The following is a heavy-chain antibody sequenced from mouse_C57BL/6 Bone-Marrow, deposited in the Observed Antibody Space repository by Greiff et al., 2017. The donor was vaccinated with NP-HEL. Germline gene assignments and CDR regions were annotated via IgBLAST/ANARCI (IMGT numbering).Heavy chain of an antibody. Sequence: VQGVESGAELVKPGASVKISCKASGYAFSGYWMNWVKQRPGKGLEWIGQIYPGDGDTNYNGKFKGKATLTADKSSSTAYMQLSSLTSEDSAVYFCARSHYERSYFDYWGQGTTLTVSS. CDR2: IYPGDGDT. CDR3: ARSHYERSYFDY. CDR1: GYAFSGYW. J-gene: IGHJ2*01. V-gene: IGHV1-80*01. D-gene: IGHD2-4*01.